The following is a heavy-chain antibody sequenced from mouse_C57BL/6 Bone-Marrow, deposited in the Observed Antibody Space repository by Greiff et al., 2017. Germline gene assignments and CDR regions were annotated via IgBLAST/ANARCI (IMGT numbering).Heavy chain of an antibody. Sequence: QVQLQQSGPGLVQPSQSLSITCTVSGFSLTSYGVHWVRQSPGKGLEWLGVIWRGGSTDYNAAFMSRLSITNDNSKSQVFFKMNSLQADDTAIYYCANYGNSWYFDVWGTGTTVTVSS. V-gene: IGHV2-5*01. CDR1: GFSLTSYG. CDR3: ANYGNSWYFDV. J-gene: IGHJ1*03. CDR2: IWRGGST. D-gene: IGHD2-1*01.